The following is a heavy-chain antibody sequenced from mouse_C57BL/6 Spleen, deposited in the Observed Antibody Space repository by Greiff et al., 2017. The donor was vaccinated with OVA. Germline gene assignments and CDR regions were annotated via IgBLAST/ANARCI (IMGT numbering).Heavy chain of an antibody. V-gene: IGHV3-6*01. CDR1: GYSITSGYS. Sequence: VQLQQSGPGLVKPSQSLSLTCSVTGYSITSGYSWNWIRQFPGNKLEWMGYISYDGSNNYNPSLKNRISITRDTSKNQFFLKLNSVTTEDTATYYCARRRDEGFAYWGQGTLVTVSA. D-gene: IGHD3-3*01. J-gene: IGHJ3*01. CDR2: ISYDGSN. CDR3: ARRRDEGFAY.